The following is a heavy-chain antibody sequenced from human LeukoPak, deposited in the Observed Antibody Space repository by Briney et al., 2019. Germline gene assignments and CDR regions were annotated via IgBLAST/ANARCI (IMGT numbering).Heavy chain of an antibody. V-gene: IGHV3-30-3*01. CDR3: AREREELVATILYYYGMDV. J-gene: IGHJ6*02. CDR2: ISYDGSSE. D-gene: IGHD5-12*01. Sequence: GGSLRLSCAASGFTFSNYAMHWVRQAPGKGLEWVAVISYDGSSESYPDSVKGRVTISRDNSKNMLYLQMNSLRGEDTAVYYCAREREELVATILYYYGMDVWGQGTTVTVSS. CDR1: GFTFSNYA.